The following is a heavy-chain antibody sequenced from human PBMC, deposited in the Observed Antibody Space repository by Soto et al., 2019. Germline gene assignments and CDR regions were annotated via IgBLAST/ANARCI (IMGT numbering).Heavy chain of an antibody. J-gene: IGHJ4*02. V-gene: IGHV3-13*01. CDR3: ARGGGSYYAAY. CDR1: GFTFSSYD. Sequence: GSLRLSCAASGFTFSSYDMHWVRQATGKGLEWVSAIGTAGDTYYPGSVKGRFTISRENAKNSLYLQMNSLRAGDTAVYYCARGGGSYYAAYWGQGTLVTVSS. D-gene: IGHD1-26*01. CDR2: IGTAGDT.